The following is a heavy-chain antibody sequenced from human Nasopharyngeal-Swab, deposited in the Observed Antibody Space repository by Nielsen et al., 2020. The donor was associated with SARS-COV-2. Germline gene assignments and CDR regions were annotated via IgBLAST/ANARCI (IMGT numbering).Heavy chain of an antibody. D-gene: IGHD3-3*01. CDR1: GFTFSSYS. Sequence: GESLKISCAASGFTFSSYSMNWVRQAPGKGLEWVSSISSSSSYIYYADSVKGRFTISRDNAKNSLYLQMNSLRAEDTAVYYCARDARLTIFGVDPPGYYGMDVWGQGTTVTVSS. J-gene: IGHJ6*02. V-gene: IGHV3-21*01. CDR2: ISSSSSYI. CDR3: ARDARLTIFGVDPPGYYGMDV.